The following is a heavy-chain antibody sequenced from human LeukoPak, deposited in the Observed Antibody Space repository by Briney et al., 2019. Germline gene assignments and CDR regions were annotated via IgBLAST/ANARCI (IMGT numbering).Heavy chain of an antibody. CDR1: GFTFSSYS. CDR2: IKSKTDGGTT. CDR3: TTDRTTYYDSSWCDY. D-gene: IGHD3-22*01. Sequence: PGGSLRLSCAASGFTFSSYSMNWVRQAPGKGLEWVGRIKSKTDGGTTDYAAPVKGRFTISRDDSKNTLYLQMNSLKTEDTAVYYCTTDRTTYYDSSWCDYWGQGTLVTVSS. V-gene: IGHV3-15*07. J-gene: IGHJ4*02.